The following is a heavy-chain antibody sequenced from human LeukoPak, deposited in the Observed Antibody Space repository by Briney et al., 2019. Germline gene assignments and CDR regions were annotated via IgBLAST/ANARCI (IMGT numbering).Heavy chain of an antibody. CDR3: ARHGGFASPLGY. V-gene: IGHV4-59*08. J-gene: IGHJ4*02. Sequence: PSETLSLTCTVSGGSIGSYYWSWIRQPPGKGLEWIGYISYSGSTSYNPSLKSRVTISVDTSKNQFSLKLTSVTAADTAVYYCARHGGFASPLGYWGQGTLVTVSS. D-gene: IGHD3-16*01. CDR2: ISYSGST. CDR1: GGSIGSYY.